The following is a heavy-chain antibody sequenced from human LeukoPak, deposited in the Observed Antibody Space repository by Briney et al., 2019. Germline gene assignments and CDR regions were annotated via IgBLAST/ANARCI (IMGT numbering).Heavy chain of an antibody. V-gene: IGHV3-48*01. CDR2: ISSSSSTI. D-gene: IGHD6-6*01. Sequence: GGSLRLSCAASGFTFSSHSMNWVRQAPGKGLEWVSYISSSSSTIYYADSVKGRFTISRDNAKNSLYLQMNSLRAEDTAVYYCAGEIRERQLVSEDDWFDPWGQGTLVTVSS. CDR1: GFTFSSHS. J-gene: IGHJ5*02. CDR3: AGEIRERQLVSEDDWFDP.